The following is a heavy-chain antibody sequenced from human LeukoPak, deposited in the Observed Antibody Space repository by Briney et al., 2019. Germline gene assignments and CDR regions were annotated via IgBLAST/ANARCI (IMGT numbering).Heavy chain of an antibody. V-gene: IGHV3-21*01. CDR1: GFTFSNYN. Sequence: GGSLRLSCAASGFTFSNYNMNWVRQTPGKGLEWVSSITRDSIYTFYADSVKGRFAISRDNAKNSLSLQMNSLRAEDTAVYYCARDPYNGYYGDDYYYYMDVWGKGTTVTISS. D-gene: IGHD4-17*01. CDR2: ITRDSIYT. CDR3: ARDPYNGYYGDDYYYYMDV. J-gene: IGHJ6*03.